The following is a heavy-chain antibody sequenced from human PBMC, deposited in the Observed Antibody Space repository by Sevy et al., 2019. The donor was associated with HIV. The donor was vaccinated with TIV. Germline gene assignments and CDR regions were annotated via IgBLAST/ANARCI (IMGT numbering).Heavy chain of an antibody. CDR1: GFTFSSYA. D-gene: IGHD5-18*01. CDR3: ARDSRVNQDYYYYGMDV. V-gene: IGHV3-30-3*01. CDR2: ISYDGSNK. Sequence: WGYLRLSCAASGFTFSSYAMHWVRQAPGKGLERVAVISYDGSNKYYADSVKGRFTISRDNSKNTQYLQMNSLRAEDMAVYYCARDSRVNQDYYYYGMDVWGQGTTVAVSS. J-gene: IGHJ6*02.